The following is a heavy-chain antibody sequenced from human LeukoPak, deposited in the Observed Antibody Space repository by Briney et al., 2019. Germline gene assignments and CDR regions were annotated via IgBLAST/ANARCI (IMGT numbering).Heavy chain of an antibody. J-gene: IGHJ4*02. CDR2: ISSSGSNT. CDR3: ARDRGWFGELLLFDY. CDR1: GFTVTSYA. D-gene: IGHD3-10*01. Sequence: PGGSLRLSCAASGFTVTSYAMNWVRQAPGKGLEWVSYISSSGSNTDYADSVKGRFTISRDNAKNSLYLQMNSLRAEDTAVYYCARDRGWFGELLLFDYWGQGTLVTVSS. V-gene: IGHV3-48*04.